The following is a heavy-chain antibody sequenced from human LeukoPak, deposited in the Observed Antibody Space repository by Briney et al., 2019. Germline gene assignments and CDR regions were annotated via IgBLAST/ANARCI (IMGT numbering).Heavy chain of an antibody. Sequence: SVKVSCKASGGTFSSYAISWVRQAPGQGLEWMGGIIPIFGTANYAQKFQGRVTITADKSTSTAYMELSSLRSEDTAVYYCARVKVMRYCSGGSCYSDYYYYYMDVWGKGTTVSISS. CDR1: GGTFSSYA. D-gene: IGHD2-15*01. CDR2: IIPIFGTA. V-gene: IGHV1-69*06. CDR3: ARVKVMRYCSGGSCYSDYYYYYMDV. J-gene: IGHJ6*03.